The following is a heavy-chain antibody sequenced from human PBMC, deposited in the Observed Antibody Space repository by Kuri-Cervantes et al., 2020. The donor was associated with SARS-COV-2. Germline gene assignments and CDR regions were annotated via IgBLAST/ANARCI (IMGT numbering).Heavy chain of an antibody. CDR1: GFTFSNAW. CDR2: ISYDGSNK. V-gene: IGHV3-30-3*01. D-gene: IGHD6-13*01. CDR3: ESESGYSSSWGDY. J-gene: IGHJ4*02. Sequence: GESLKISCAASGFTFSNAWMSWVRQAPGKGLEWVAVISYDGSNKYYADSVKGRFTISRDNSKNTLYLQMNSLRAEDTAVYYCESESGYSSSWGDYWGQGTLVTVSS.